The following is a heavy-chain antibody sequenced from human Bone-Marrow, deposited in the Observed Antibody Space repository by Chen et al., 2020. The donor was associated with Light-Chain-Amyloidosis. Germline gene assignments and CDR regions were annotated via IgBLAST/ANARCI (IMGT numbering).Heavy chain of an antibody. CDR2: MNPNSGNT. Sequence: QVQLVQSGAEVKKPGASVKVSCKASGYTFTSYDINWVRQATGQGLEWMGWMNPNSGNTGYAQKFQGRVTMTRNTSISTAYMGLSSLRSEDTAVYYCARGFDEYSSSSPVRKLDYWGQGTLVTVSS. V-gene: IGHV1-8*01. CDR1: GYTFTSYD. J-gene: IGHJ4*02. CDR3: ARGFDEYSSSSPVRKLDY. D-gene: IGHD6-6*01.